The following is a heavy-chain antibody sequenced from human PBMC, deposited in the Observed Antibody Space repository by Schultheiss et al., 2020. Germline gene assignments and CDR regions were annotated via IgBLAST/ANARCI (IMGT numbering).Heavy chain of an antibody. CDR3: VKGWRGELPTGFDY. V-gene: IGHV3-64D*06. Sequence: GGSLRLSCASSGFTVSGNYMNWVRQAPGKGLEWVSAISGNGGSTNYADSVKGRFSISRDNTKNTLYLQMSSLRPEDTAVYYCVKGWRGELPTGFDYWGQGTLVTVSS. CDR2: ISGNGGST. CDR1: GFTVSGNY. D-gene: IGHD1-26*01. J-gene: IGHJ4*02.